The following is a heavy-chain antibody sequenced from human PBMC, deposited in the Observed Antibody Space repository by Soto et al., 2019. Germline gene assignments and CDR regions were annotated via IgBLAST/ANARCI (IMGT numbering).Heavy chain of an antibody. CDR3: VXDDGGYPSTAPH. CDR2: ISGSGDRT. CDR1: GITISNYP. D-gene: IGHD3-22*01. J-gene: IGHJ4*02. V-gene: IGHV3-23*01. Sequence: EVQLLESGGGLVQPGGSLRLSCAASGITISNYPMSWVRQAPGKGLDWVSGISGSGDRTYYADSAKGRFTXSKDXSRXXXXXXXXXXXXXXXAXYFCVXDDGGYPSTAPHWGQGTLVTVSS.